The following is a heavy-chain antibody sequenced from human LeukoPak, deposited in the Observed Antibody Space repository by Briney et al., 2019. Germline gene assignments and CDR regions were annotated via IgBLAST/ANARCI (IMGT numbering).Heavy chain of an antibody. CDR3: ARVGFSSSSPDY. V-gene: IGHV1-2*02. Sequence: ASVKVSCKASGYTFTGYYMHWVRQAPGQGLEWMGWINPNSGGTNYAQKFQGRVTMTRDTSISIAYMELSRLRSDDTAVYYCARVGFSSSSPDYWGQGTLVTVSS. J-gene: IGHJ4*02. D-gene: IGHD6-13*01. CDR2: INPNSGGT. CDR1: GYTFTGYY.